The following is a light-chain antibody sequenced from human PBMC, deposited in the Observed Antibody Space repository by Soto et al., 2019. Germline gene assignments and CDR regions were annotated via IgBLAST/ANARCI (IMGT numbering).Light chain of an antibody. CDR2: DAS. CDR1: QSVSSY. Sequence: EIVLTQSPATLSLSPGERATLSCRASQSVSSYLAWYQQKLGQAPRLLIYDASNRATGIPARLSGSGSGTDFTLTISSLEPEDFAVYYCQQRSNWPYTFGQGTKLEIK. J-gene: IGKJ2*01. CDR3: QQRSNWPYT. V-gene: IGKV3-11*01.